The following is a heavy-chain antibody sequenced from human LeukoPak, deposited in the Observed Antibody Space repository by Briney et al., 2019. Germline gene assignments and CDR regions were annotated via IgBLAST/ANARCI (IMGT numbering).Heavy chain of an antibody. CDR2: IYYSGST. J-gene: IGHJ4*02. D-gene: IGHD3-10*01. V-gene: IGHV4-39*01. CDR3: ASQTYYYGSGRPFDY. CDR1: GGSISSSSYY. Sequence: SETLSLTCTVSGGSISSSSYYWGWIRQPPGKGLEWIGSIYYSGSTYYNPSLKSRVTISVDTSKNQFSLKLSSVTVADTAVYYCASQTYYYGSGRPFDYWGQGTLVTVSS.